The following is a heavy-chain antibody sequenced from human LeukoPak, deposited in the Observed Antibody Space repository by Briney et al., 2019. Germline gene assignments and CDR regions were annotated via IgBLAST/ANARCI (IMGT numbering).Heavy chain of an antibody. J-gene: IGHJ4*02. CDR3: ARGQSIAADFDY. Sequence: PGGSLRLSCAASGFTVSNNYMSWVRQAPGKGLEWVSVIYGGDSTYYADSVKGRFTTSRDNSKNTLYLQMNSLRAEDTAVYYCARGQSIAADFDYWGQGTLVTVSS. V-gene: IGHV3-66*01. D-gene: IGHD6-6*01. CDR1: GFTVSNNY. CDR2: IYGGDST.